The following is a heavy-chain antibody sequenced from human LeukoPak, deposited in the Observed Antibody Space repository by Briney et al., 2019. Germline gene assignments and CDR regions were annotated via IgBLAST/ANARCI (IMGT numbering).Heavy chain of an antibody. J-gene: IGHJ6*02. CDR3: ARVLETRITIFGVVNPYGMDV. CDR1: GYTFTSYG. Sequence: ASVKVSCKASGYTFTSYGISWVRQAPGQGLEWMGWISAYNGNTNYAQKLQGRVTMTTDTSTSTAYMELRSLRSDDTAVYYCARVLETRITIFGVVNPYGMDVWGQGTTVTVSS. V-gene: IGHV1-18*01. D-gene: IGHD3-3*01. CDR2: ISAYNGNT.